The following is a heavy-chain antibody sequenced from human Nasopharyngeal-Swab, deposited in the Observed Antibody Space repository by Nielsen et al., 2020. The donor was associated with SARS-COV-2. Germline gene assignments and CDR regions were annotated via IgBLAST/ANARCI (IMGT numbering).Heavy chain of an antibody. CDR2: ISWNRGII. Sequence: SLKISCAASGFTFDDYAMHWVRQAPGKGLEWVSAISWNRGIIGYADSVKGRFTISRDNAKNSLYLQMNSLRAEDTALYYCAKSIQLWSYYFDYWGQGTLVTVSS. CDR3: AKSIQLWSYYFDY. V-gene: IGHV3-9*01. CDR1: GFTFDDYA. J-gene: IGHJ4*02. D-gene: IGHD5-18*01.